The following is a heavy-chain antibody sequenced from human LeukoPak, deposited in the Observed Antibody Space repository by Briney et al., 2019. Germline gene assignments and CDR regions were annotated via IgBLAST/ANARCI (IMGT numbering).Heavy chain of an antibody. CDR2: IKQDGSEK. D-gene: IGHD4-17*01. CDR1: GFTFSSYW. J-gene: IGHJ3*02. CDR3: AREGHGYGDYYDDAFDI. V-gene: IGHV3-7*01. Sequence: HSGGSLRLSSAASGFTFSSYWMSWVRQAPGKGLEWVANIKQDGSEKYYVDSVKGRFTISRDNAKNSLYLQMNSLRAEDTAVYYCAREGHGYGDYYDDAFDIWGQGTMVTVSS.